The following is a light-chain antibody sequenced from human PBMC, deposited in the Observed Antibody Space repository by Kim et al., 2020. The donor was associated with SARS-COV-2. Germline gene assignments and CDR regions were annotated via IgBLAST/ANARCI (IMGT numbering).Light chain of an antibody. J-gene: IGLJ3*02. Sequence: VSPGQTTSITCSGGKLGDKYACWYQQKPGQSPVMVIYQDSKRPSGIPERFSGSNSGNTATLTISGTQAMDEADYYCQAWDSSTAWVFGGGTQLTVL. CDR3: QAWDSSTAWV. CDR2: QDS. V-gene: IGLV3-1*01. CDR1: KLGDKY.